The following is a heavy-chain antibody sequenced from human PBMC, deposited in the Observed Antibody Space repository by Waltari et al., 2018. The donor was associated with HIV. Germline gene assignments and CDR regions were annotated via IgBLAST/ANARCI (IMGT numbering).Heavy chain of an antibody. V-gene: IGHV1-46*02. D-gene: IGHD3-22*01. CDR3: ARSDFKTYSYFYDSSGNSRHFDS. CDR1: GYTFNKYY. J-gene: IGHJ4*02. Sequence: QVQLAQSGAEVKKPGASVKVSCKASGYTFNKYYMHWVRQAPGQGLEWMGIINPNGGSTTYAQKFQGRVTMTRDTSTSTVYMELSSLRSEDTAVYYCARSDFKTYSYFYDSSGNSRHFDSWGQGTLVTVSS. CDR2: INPNGGST.